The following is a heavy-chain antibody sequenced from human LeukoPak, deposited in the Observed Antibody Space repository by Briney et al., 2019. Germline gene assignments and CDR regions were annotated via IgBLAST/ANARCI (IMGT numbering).Heavy chain of an antibody. CDR1: GFIFSGYG. CDR3: VRGVGVSRFNYLDS. D-gene: IGHD6-13*01. CDR2: IAHDESTI. Sequence: GGSLRLSCAASGFIFSGYGMHWVRQAPGKGLEWVALIAHDESTIHYADSVKGRFTISRDNSKNTLYLQMNSLRDDDTAVYYCVRGVGVSRFNYLDSWGQGTLVIVSS. V-gene: IGHV3-30*03. J-gene: IGHJ4*02.